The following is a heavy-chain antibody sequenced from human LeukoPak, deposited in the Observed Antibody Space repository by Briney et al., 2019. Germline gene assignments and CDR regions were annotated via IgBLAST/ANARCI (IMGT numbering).Heavy chain of an antibody. J-gene: IGHJ6*02. Sequence: GGSLRLSCAASGFTFSSYVMNWVRQAPGKGLEWVSTIGGGGYSTYYADSVKGRFTISRDSSKNTLFLQMNSLRAEDTAIYYCAKGSVSMAGTPGDVWGQGTTVTVSS. CDR1: GFTFSSYV. D-gene: IGHD6-19*01. V-gene: IGHV3-23*01. CDR2: IGGGGYST. CDR3: AKGSVSMAGTPGDV.